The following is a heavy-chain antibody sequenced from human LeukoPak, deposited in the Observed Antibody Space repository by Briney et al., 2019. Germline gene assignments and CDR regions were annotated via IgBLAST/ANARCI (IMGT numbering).Heavy chain of an antibody. CDR3: ARESGPGYYFDY. CDR1: GGSFSGYY. J-gene: IGHJ4*02. CDR2: INHSGST. D-gene: IGHD1-26*01. Sequence: NPSETLSLTCAVYGGSFSGYYWSWIRQPPGKGLEWIGEINHSGSTNYNPSLKSRVTISVDTSKNQFSLKLSSVTAADTAVYYCARESGPGYYFDYWGQGTLVTVSS. V-gene: IGHV4-34*01.